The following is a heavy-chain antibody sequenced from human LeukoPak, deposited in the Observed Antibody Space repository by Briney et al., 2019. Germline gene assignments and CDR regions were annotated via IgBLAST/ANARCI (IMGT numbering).Heavy chain of an antibody. D-gene: IGHD5-12*01. J-gene: IGHJ4*02. CDR2: ISGDGIT. Sequence: GGSLRLSCAASGFSFDDYAMHWVRQAPGKGLEWVSLISGDGITYYADSAKGRFTISRDNSKNSLYLQMNSLRREDTALYYCVEELTAATIPTFFDYWGQGTLVTVST. V-gene: IGHV3-43*02. CDR1: GFSFDDYA. CDR3: VEELTAATIPTFFDY.